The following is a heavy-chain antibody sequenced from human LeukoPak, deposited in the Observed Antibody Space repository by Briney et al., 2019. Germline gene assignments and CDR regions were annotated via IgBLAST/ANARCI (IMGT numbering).Heavy chain of an antibody. V-gene: IGHV4-34*01. CDR2: INHSGST. J-gene: IGHJ1*01. CDR3: ARIRGSYFLRTGYFQH. Sequence: SETLSLTCAVYGGSFSGYYWSWIRQPPGKGLEWIGEINHSGSTSYNPSLKSRVTISVDTSKNQFSLKLSSVTAADTAVYYCARIRGSYFLRTGYFQHWGQGTLVTVSS. D-gene: IGHD1-26*01. CDR1: GGSFSGYY.